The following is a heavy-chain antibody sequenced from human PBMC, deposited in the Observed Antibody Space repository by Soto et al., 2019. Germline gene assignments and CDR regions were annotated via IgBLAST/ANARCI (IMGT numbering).Heavy chain of an antibody. CDR2: IIPILGIA. J-gene: IGHJ4*02. D-gene: IGHD2-21*02. Sequence: QVQLVQSGAAVKKPGSSVKVSCKASGGTFSSYTISWVRQAPGQGLEWMGRIIPILGIANYAQKFQGRVTITADKSTSTAYMEVGSLRSEDTAVYYCARNGGGDCGGDCYSGYWGQGTLVTVSS. CDR3: ARNGGGDCGGDCYSGY. V-gene: IGHV1-69*02. CDR1: GGTFSSYT.